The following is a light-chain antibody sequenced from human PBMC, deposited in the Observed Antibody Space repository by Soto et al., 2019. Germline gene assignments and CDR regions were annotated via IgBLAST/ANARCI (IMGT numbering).Light chain of an antibody. J-gene: IGKJ1*01. CDR1: QSVSSNY. Sequence: GTLSLPPGERATLSCRASQSVSSNYLAWYQQKPGQAPRLLIHGASTRATGVPDRFSGSGSGTDFTLTISRLEPEDFAVYHCQQYGSLSWTFGQGTKV. CDR3: QQYGSLSWT. V-gene: IGKV3-20*01. CDR2: GAS.